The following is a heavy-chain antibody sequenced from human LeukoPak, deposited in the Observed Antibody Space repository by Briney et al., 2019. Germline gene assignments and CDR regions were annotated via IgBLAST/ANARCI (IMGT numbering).Heavy chain of an antibody. D-gene: IGHD3-16*01. J-gene: IGHJ4*02. CDR2: ISYDGSNK. CDR1: GFTFSSYG. CDR3: ARVGPLGYFDY. V-gene: IGHV3-30*19. Sequence: GGSLRLSCAASGFTFSSYGMHWVRQAPGKGLEWVVVISYDGSNKYYADSVKGRFTISRDNSKNTLYLQMNSLRAEDTAVYYCARVGPLGYFDYWGQGTLVTVSS.